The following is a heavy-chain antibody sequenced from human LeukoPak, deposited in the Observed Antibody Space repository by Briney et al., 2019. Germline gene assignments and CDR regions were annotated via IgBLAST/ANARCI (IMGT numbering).Heavy chain of an antibody. CDR2: IKQDGSEK. J-gene: IGHJ4*02. Sequence: PGGSLRLSCAASGFTFSSYWMSWVRQAPGKGLEWVANIKQDGSEKYYVDSVKGRFTISRDNAKNSLYLQMNSLRAEDTAVYYCAREAYDSSGYPHYWGQGTLVTVFS. D-gene: IGHD3-22*01. V-gene: IGHV3-7*01. CDR3: AREAYDSSGYPHY. CDR1: GFTFSSYW.